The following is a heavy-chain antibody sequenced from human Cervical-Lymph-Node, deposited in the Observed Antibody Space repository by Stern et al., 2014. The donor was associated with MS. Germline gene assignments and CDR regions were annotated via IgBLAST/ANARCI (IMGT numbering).Heavy chain of an antibody. D-gene: IGHD3-3*01. CDR1: GGSLSDSDW. J-gene: IGHJ4*02. CDR3: AKNGYYCLDD. V-gene: IGHV4-4*02. Sequence: VHLVESGPGLVKPSETLSLTCAVSGGSLSDSDWWSWVRQAPGKGLEWIGEIYHNGGTNYNPSLESRVTISIDKSKNEFSLKVKSVTAADTAVYYCAKNGYYCLDDWGQGTLVTVSS. CDR2: IYHNGGT.